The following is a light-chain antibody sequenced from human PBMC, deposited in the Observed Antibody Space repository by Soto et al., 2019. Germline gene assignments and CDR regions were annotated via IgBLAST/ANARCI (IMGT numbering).Light chain of an antibody. CDR3: SSYTSSSTSSYV. V-gene: IGLV2-14*01. CDR2: DVS. J-gene: IGLJ1*01. Sequence: QSVLTQPASVSGSPGQSITISCTGTSSDVGGYNYVSWYQQHPGKAPKLMIYDVSNRPSGVSNRFSGSKPGNTASLTISGLQAEDEADYYCSSYTSSSTSSYVFGTGTKVTVL. CDR1: SSDVGGYNY.